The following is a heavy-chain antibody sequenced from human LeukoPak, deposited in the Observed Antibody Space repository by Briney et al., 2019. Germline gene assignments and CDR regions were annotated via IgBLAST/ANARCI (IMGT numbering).Heavy chain of an antibody. J-gene: IGHJ3*02. D-gene: IGHD3-22*01. CDR1: GFTFSSYA. Sequence: GGSLRLSCAASGFTFSSYAMHWVRQAPGKGLEWVAVISYDGTNKYYADSVKGRFTISRDNAKNSLYLQVNSLRAEDTAVFYCARDSSDYATFGIWGQGTMVTVSS. CDR2: ISYDGTNK. V-gene: IGHV3-30-3*01. CDR3: ARDSSDYATFGI.